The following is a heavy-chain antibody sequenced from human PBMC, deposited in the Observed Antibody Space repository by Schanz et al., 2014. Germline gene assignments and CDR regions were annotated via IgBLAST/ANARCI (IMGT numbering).Heavy chain of an antibody. J-gene: IGHJ4*02. D-gene: IGHD1-1*01. CDR1: GFTVSDHY. Sequence: EVQLVESGGGLVQPGGSLRLSCAVSGFTVSDHYMNWVRQSPGKGLEWVAFLSFDSRHIYYADSVKGRFTISRDNAKSSLHLQMNSLRADDTAVYYCARDGVAATTDFEYWGQGALVTVSS. CDR2: LSFDSRHI. V-gene: IGHV3-21*06. CDR3: ARDGVAATTDFEY.